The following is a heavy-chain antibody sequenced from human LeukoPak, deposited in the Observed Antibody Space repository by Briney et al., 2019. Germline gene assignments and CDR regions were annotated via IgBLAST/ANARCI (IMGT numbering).Heavy chain of an antibody. CDR2: ISYDGSNK. CDR1: GFTFSSYA. D-gene: IGHD6-13*01. Sequence: GGSLRLSCAASGFTFSSYAMHWVRQAPGKGLEWVAVISYDGSNKYYADSVKGRFTISRDNSKNTLYLQMNSLRAEDTAVYYCARSIAAAGKIDYWGQGTLVTASS. CDR3: ARSIAAAGKIDY. V-gene: IGHV3-30*04. J-gene: IGHJ4*02.